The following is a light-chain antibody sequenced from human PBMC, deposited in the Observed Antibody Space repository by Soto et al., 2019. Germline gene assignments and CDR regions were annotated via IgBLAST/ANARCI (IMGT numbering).Light chain of an antibody. V-gene: IGLV7-46*01. Sequence: QTVVTQEPSLTVSPGGTVTLTCGSTTGAVTSGHYPDWFQQKPGQAPRTLIYDTSRKHSWTPARFSGSLVGGKAALTLSGAQPEDEADYYCLLSSSGAEVFGGGTKVTVL. CDR2: DTS. J-gene: IGLJ3*02. CDR3: LLSSSGAEV. CDR1: TGAVTSGHY.